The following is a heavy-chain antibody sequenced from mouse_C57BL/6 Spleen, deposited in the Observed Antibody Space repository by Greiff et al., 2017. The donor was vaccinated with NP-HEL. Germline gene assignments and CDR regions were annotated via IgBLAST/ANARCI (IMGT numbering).Heavy chain of an antibody. CDR3: TRGYGSSYALDY. CDR2: IYPGNSDT. D-gene: IGHD1-1*01. V-gene: IGHV1-5*01. Sequence: VQLQQSGPELVKPGASVKMSCKTSGYTFTSYWMHWVKQRPGQGLEWIGAIYPGNSDTSYNQKFKGKAKLTAVTSASTAYMELSSLTNEDSAVYYCTRGYGSSYALDYWGQGTTLTVSS. CDR1: GYTFTSYW. J-gene: IGHJ2*01.